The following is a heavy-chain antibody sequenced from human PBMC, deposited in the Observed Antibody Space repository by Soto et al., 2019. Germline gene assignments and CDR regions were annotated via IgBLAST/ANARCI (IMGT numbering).Heavy chain of an antibody. J-gene: IGHJ6*02. CDR1: GFIIRNYA. CDR2: ITGNSGST. D-gene: IGHD2-21*01. V-gene: IGHV3-23*01. Sequence: GGSLRLSCAASGFIIRNYAMSWVRLAPGKGLEWVSAITGNSGSTYNADSVKGRFTISRDTSQNTLYLQMNSLSAVDTAVYYCTIHWGGPPYYSGMHVWGQGTTVTVSS. CDR3: TIHWGGPPYYSGMHV.